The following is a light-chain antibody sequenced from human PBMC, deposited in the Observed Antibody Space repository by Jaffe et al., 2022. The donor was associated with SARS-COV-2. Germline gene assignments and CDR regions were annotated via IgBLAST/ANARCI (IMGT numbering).Light chain of an antibody. Sequence: EIVLTQSPGTLSLSPGERATLSCRASQSVSSSYLAWYQQRPGLAPRLLLYGASSRATGIPDRFSGSGSGTDFTLTISRLEPEDFAVYYCQQYTGSPWTFGQGTKVEIK. J-gene: IGKJ1*01. CDR2: GAS. V-gene: IGKV3-20*01. CDR1: QSVSSSY. CDR3: QQYTGSPWT.